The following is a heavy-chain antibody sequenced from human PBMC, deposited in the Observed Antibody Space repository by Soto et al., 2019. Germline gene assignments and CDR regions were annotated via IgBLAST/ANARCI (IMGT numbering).Heavy chain of an antibody. D-gene: IGHD3-10*01. CDR2: ISYDGSNK. J-gene: IGHJ4*02. V-gene: IGHV3-30*18. CDR3: AKPYGPRGYYFDY. Sequence: GGSLRLSCAASGFTFSSYGMHRVRQAPGKGLEWVAVISYDGSNKYYADSVKGRFTISRDNSKNTLYLQMNSLRAEDTAVYYCAKPYGPRGYYFDYWGQGTLVTVSS. CDR1: GFTFSSYG.